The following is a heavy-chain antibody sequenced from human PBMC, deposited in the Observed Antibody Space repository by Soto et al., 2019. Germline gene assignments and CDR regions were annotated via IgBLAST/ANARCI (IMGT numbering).Heavy chain of an antibody. CDR1: GGSISSGGYS. CDR3: ASGASSSGWWIAFYI. J-gene: IGHJ3*02. CDR2: IYHSGST. D-gene: IGHD6-19*01. Sequence: SETLSLTCAVSGGSISSGGYSWSWIRQPPGKGLEWIGYIYHSGSTYYNPSLKSRVTISVDRSKNQFSLKLSSVTAAYTAVYYYASGASSSGWWIAFYIWGQGTMVTVS. V-gene: IGHV4-30-2*01.